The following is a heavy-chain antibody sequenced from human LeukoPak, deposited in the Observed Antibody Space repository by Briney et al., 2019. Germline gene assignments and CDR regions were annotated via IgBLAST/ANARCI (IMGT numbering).Heavy chain of an antibody. CDR2: INPNSGGT. V-gene: IGHV1-2*02. CDR1: GYTFTGYY. D-gene: IGHD3-22*01. Sequence: ASVKVSCKASGYTFTGYYMHWVRQAPGQGLEWMGWINPNSGGTNYAQKFQGRVTMTRDTSISTAYMELSRLRSDDTAVYYCARDDFPYYDSSGYYKGRVVAFDIWGQGTMVTVSS. J-gene: IGHJ3*02. CDR3: ARDDFPYYDSSGYYKGRVVAFDI.